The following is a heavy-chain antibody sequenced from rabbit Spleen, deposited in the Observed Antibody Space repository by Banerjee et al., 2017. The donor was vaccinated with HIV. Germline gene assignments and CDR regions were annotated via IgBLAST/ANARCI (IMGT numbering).Heavy chain of an antibody. CDR3: ARDLPDIIGWNFGF. V-gene: IGHV1S7*01. CDR2: IDPVFGIT. Sequence: QLKETGGGLVQPGGSLTLSCKASGFTLSSYYMNWVRQALGKGLEWIGYIDPVFGITYYANWVNGRFSISRENAQNTVFLQMTSLTAADTATYFCARDLPDIIGWNFGFWGPGTLVTVS. CDR1: GFTLSSYY. J-gene: IGHJ6*01. D-gene: IGHD1-1*01.